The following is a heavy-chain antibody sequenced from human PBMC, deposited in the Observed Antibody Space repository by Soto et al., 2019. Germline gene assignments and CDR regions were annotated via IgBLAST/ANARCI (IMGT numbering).Heavy chain of an antibody. V-gene: IGHV3-74*01. CDR2: INSDGSST. Sequence: EVQLVESGGGLVQPGGSLRLSCAASGFTFSSYWMHWVRQAPGKGLVWVSRINSDGSSTSYAGSVKGRFTISRDNAKNTLYLQMNSLRAEDTAVYYCARVEADIVATNNFDYWGQGTLVTVSS. CDR1: GFTFSSYW. CDR3: ARVEADIVATNNFDY. J-gene: IGHJ4*02. D-gene: IGHD5-12*01.